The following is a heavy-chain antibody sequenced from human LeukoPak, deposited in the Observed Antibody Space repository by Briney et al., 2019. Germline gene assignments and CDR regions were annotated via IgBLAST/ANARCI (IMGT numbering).Heavy chain of an antibody. CDR3: AKEPGRYCSGFE. CDR1: GGSISSHY. D-gene: IGHD6-19*01. J-gene: IGHJ4*02. CDR2: IYYSGST. V-gene: IGHV4-59*11. Sequence: SETLSLTCTVSGGSISSHYWSWIRQPPGKGLEWIGYIYYSGSTNYNPSLKSRVTISVDTSKNQFSLKLSSVTAADTAVYYCAKEPGRYCSGFEWGQGTLVTVSS.